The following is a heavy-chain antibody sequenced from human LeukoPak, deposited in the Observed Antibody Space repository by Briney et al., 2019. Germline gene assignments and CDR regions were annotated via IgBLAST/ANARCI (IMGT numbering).Heavy chain of an antibody. V-gene: IGHV1-18*01. Sequence: ASVKVSCKASGYTFTNYGINWVRQAPGQGLEWMGWISGSSDNKKSAQKFQGRVTLTIDTSTSTAYMELRSLKSDDTAVYYCARGHHHDATGSDSWGQGTLVTVS. CDR3: ARGHHHDATGSDS. CDR1: GYTFTNYG. D-gene: IGHD2-15*01. CDR2: ISGSSDNK. J-gene: IGHJ5*01.